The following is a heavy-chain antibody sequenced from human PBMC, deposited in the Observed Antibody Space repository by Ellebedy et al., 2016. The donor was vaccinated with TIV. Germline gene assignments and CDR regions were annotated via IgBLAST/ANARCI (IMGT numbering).Heavy chain of an antibody. CDR1: GYIFTNYG. D-gene: IGHD1-7*01. CDR2: ISAYNGNT. CDR3: ANQGGVSGNYLFSAFDY. V-gene: IGHV1-18*01. J-gene: IGHJ4*02. Sequence: AASVKVSCKASGYIFTNYGVSWVRQAPGQGLEWMGWISAYNGNTNYAQKFQGRVTMTTDTSTNTAYMGLRSLRSDDTAGYYRANQGGVSGNYLFSAFDYWGQGTLVTVSS.